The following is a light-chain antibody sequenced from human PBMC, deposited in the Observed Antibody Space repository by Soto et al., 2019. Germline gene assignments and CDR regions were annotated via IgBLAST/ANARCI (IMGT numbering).Light chain of an antibody. J-gene: IGKJ4*01. Sequence: EIVMTQSPATVSVSLGERATLSCRASQSVTSTLAWYQQKPGQTPRLLIYDASTRATGIPARFSGSGSGTEFTLTISSLQSEDFAVYYCQQYNNWPLTFGGGTKVDIK. CDR3: QQYNNWPLT. V-gene: IGKV3-15*01. CDR1: QSVTST. CDR2: DAS.